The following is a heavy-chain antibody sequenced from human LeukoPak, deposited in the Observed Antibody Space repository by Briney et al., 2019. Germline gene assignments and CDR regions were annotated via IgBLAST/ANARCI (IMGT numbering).Heavy chain of an antibody. CDR2: INHSGST. V-gene: IGHV4-34*01. CDR3: AREETAGYYFDY. J-gene: IGHJ4*02. CDR1: GGSFSGYY. Sequence: SESLSLTCAVYGGSFSGYYWSWIRKPPGKGLEWIGEINHSGSTNYNPSLKSRVTISVDTSKNQFSLQLNSVTPEDTAVYYCAREETAGYYFDYWGQGTLVTVSS. D-gene: IGHD6-13*01.